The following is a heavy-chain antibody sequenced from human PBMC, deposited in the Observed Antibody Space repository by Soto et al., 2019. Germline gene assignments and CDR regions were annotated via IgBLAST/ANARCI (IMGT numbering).Heavy chain of an antibody. V-gene: IGHV4-31*03. D-gene: IGHD1-1*01. CDR1: GGSISSGGTGSY. CDR3: ASGHDAYKVRY. J-gene: IGHJ4*02. Sequence: QVQLQESGPGLVKPSQTLSLTCTVSGGSISSGGTGSYWTWIRQLPGKGLEWIGSIYYTGNTYYNPSLKGRPTISIDTSENQFSLKLTSVTAADPAVYFCASGHDAYKVRYWGQGTLVTVSS. CDR2: IYYTGNT.